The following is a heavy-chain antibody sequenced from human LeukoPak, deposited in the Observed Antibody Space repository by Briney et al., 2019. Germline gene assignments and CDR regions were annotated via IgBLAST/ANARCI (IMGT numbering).Heavy chain of an antibody. Sequence: GGSLRLSCAASGFTFSNYWMSWVRQAPGKGLEWVANIKQDGSEKYYVDSVKGRFTISRDNAKNSLYLQMNSLRAEDTAVYYYAGQPTVTTYFDYWGQGTLVTVSS. D-gene: IGHD4-17*01. V-gene: IGHV3-7*01. CDR2: IKQDGSEK. CDR3: AGQPTVTTYFDY. J-gene: IGHJ4*02. CDR1: GFTFSNYW.